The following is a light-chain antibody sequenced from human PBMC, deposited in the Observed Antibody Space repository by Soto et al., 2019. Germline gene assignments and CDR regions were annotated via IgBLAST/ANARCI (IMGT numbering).Light chain of an antibody. CDR1: QSVSTTY. J-gene: IGKJ3*01. CDR3: QQYDNSFT. V-gene: IGKV3-20*01. CDR2: GAS. Sequence: VVLTQSPGTLSVSPGERATLSCRASQSVSTTYLAWYQQKPGQAPRLLIFGASNRAIGIPDRFSGSGSGTDFTLPISRLEPEDFAVYYCQQYDNSFTFGPGTKVDIK.